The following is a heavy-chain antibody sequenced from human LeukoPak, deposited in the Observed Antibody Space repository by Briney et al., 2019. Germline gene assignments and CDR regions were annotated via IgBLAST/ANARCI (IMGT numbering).Heavy chain of an antibody. CDR2: IYSDGRT. CDR3: ARAPGGTQASSGYFDY. V-gene: IGHV3-53*01. Sequence: GGSLRLSSAASGFTASSNYMSWVRQAPGRGRECGSVIYSDGRTYYADSVKGRFTISRDNSKNTLYLQMNSLRAEDTAVYYCARAPGGTQASSGYFDYWGQGTLVPVSS. D-gene: IGHD3-22*01. J-gene: IGHJ4*02. CDR1: GFTASSNY.